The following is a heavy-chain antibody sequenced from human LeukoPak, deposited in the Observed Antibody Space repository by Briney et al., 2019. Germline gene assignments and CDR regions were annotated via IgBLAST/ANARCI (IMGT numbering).Heavy chain of an antibody. CDR2: INHSGST. CDR1: GGSFSVYY. CDR3: ARGRSSSWYARYYFDY. D-gene: IGHD6-13*01. V-gene: IGHV4-34*01. J-gene: IGHJ4*02. Sequence: SETLSLTCAVYGGSFSVYYWSWIRQPPGRGLEWIGEINHSGSTNYNPSLKGRVTISVDTSKNQFSLKLSSVTAADTAVYYCARGRSSSWYARYYFDYWGQGTLVTVSS.